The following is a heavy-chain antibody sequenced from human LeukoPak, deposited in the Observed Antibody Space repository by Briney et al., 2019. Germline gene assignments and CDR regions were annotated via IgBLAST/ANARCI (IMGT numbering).Heavy chain of an antibody. Sequence: ASVKVSCKASGYTFTSYGISWVRQAPGQGLEWMGWISAYNGNTNYAQKLQGRVTMTTDTSTSTAYMELRSLRSDDTAVYYCASDTYYDSSGYYLASAYYYYGMDVWGQGTTVTVSS. CDR3: ASDTYYDSSGYYLASAYYYYGMDV. CDR2: ISAYNGNT. V-gene: IGHV1-18*01. CDR1: GYTFTSYG. D-gene: IGHD3-22*01. J-gene: IGHJ6*02.